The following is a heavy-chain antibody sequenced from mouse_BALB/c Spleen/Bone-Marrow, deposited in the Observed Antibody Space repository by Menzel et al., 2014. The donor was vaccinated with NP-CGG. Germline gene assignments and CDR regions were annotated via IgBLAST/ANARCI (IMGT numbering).Heavy chain of an antibody. V-gene: IGHV5-9-1*01. CDR2: INSGGSDT. J-gene: IGHJ1*01. D-gene: IGHD1-1*01. Sequence: DVMLVESGGGLEKPGGSLKPSCAASGFTFSSYAMSWVRQTPEKRLEWVAIINSGGSDTYYPDSVKGRFTISRDDDKNTLYLQMSSLRSEDTAMYYCARHGGGSSLWYFDVWGAGTAVTVSS. CDR3: ARHGGGSSLWYFDV. CDR1: GFTFSSYA.